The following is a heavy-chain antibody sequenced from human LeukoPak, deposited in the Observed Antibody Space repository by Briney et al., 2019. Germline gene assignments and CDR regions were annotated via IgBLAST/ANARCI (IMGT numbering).Heavy chain of an antibody. Sequence: SETLSLTCTVSGGSISSGSYYWSWIRQPAGKGLEWIGRIYTSGSTNYNPSLKSRVTISVDTSKNQFSLKLSSVTAADTAVYYCAGGEYSYGRDAFDIWGQGTMVTVSS. CDR1: GGSISSGSYY. CDR3: AGGEYSYGRDAFDI. CDR2: IYTSGST. D-gene: IGHD5-18*01. V-gene: IGHV4-61*02. J-gene: IGHJ3*02.